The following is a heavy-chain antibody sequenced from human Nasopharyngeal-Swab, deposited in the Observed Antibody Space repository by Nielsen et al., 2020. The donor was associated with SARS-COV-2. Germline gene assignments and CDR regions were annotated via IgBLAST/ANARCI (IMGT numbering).Heavy chain of an antibody. Sequence: SETLSLTCTVSGGSISSYYWSWIRQPPGKGLECIGYIYYSGSTNYNPSLKSRVTISVDTSKNQFSLKLSSVTAADTAVYYCARAWNDSAFDIWGQGTMVTVSS. CDR2: IYYSGST. D-gene: IGHD1-1*01. CDR1: GGSISSYY. J-gene: IGHJ3*02. V-gene: IGHV4-59*01. CDR3: ARAWNDSAFDI.